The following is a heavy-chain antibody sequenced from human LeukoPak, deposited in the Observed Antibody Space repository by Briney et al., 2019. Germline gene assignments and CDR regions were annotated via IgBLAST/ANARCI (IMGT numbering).Heavy chain of an antibody. V-gene: IGHV3-53*01. D-gene: IGHD1-26*01. CDR1: GFTVSRNY. CDR2: IYSADSA. CDR3: AREVGGGATNYFDY. J-gene: IGHJ4*02. Sequence: PGGSLRLSCAASGFTVSRNYMSWVRQAPGKGLEWVSVIYSADSAYHADSVRGRFTISRDNSKNTLYLQMNSLRADDTAVYYCAREVGGGATNYFDYWGQGTLVTVSS.